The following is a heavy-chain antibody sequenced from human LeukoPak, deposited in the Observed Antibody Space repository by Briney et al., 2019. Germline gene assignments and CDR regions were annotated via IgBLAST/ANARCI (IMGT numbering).Heavy chain of an antibody. CDR3: ARDRGYYDSSGYYYVFNWFDP. D-gene: IGHD3-22*01. CDR2: ISGSSGII. V-gene: IGHV3-48*01. CDR1: GFTFNTYT. J-gene: IGHJ5*02. Sequence: PGGSLRLSCAASGFTFNTYTMNWVRQAPGKGLEWVSYISGSSGIIDYADSVRGRFTISRDNAKNSLYLQMNSLRAEDTAVYYCARDRGYYDSSGYYYVFNWFDPWGQGTLVTVSS.